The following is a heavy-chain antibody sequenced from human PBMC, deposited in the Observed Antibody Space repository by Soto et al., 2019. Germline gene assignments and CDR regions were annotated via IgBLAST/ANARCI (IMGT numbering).Heavy chain of an antibody. CDR2: ISHNAITM. D-gene: IGHD3-3*01. CDR1: GFTLGDSY. Sequence: PGGSLRLSCVASGFTLGDSYMGWIRQAPGKGLEWISSISHNAITMDYADSVKGRFTISRDNAKNSLDLQMNSLRADDTAIYYCARALDFWSGYLSDWGQGTLVTVSS. V-gene: IGHV3-11*04. CDR3: ARALDFWSGYLSD. J-gene: IGHJ4*02.